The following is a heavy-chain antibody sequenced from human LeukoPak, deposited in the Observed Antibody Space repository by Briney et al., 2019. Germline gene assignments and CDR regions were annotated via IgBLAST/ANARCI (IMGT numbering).Heavy chain of an antibody. CDR3: ASGLSYSSGWSLDY. Sequence: PGGSLRLSCAASGFTFSSYAMNWVRQAPGKGLEWVSYISSSGSTIYYADSVKGRFTISRDNAKNSLYLQMSSLRAEDTAVYYCASGLSYSSGWSLDYWGQGTLVTVSS. CDR1: GFTFSSYA. J-gene: IGHJ4*02. CDR2: ISSSGSTI. V-gene: IGHV3-48*03. D-gene: IGHD6-19*01.